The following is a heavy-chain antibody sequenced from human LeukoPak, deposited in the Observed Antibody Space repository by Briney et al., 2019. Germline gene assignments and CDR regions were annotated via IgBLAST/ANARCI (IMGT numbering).Heavy chain of an antibody. J-gene: IGHJ6*04. V-gene: IGHV3-30*18. CDR2: ISFDGNNK. D-gene: IGHD3-10*01. CDR3: AKDLGFGGDYYPMDV. CDR1: GFTFTSYG. Sequence: PGRSLRLSCEASGFTFTSYGLHWVRQTPGKGLEWVAVISFDGNNKLYADSVKGRFTISRDNSKNTLYLQLNSLTAEDTALYSCAKDLGFGGDYYPMDVWGKGTTVTVSS.